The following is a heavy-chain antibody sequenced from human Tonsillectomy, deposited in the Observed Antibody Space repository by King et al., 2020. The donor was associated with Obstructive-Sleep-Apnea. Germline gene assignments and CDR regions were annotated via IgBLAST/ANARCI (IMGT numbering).Heavy chain of an antibody. Sequence: VQLVESGGGVVQPGGSLRLSCAASGFIFSDYGMHWVRQAPGKGLEWVALIWYDGGNKYYADSVKGRFTISRDNSKNTLYLKMNSLRVEDTAVYYCAKVGYGSMTVCDNWGQGTLVTVSS. V-gene: IGHV3-30*02. CDR2: IWYDGGNK. D-gene: IGHD5-12*01. J-gene: IGHJ4*02. CDR3: AKVGYGSMTVCDN. CDR1: GFIFSDYG.